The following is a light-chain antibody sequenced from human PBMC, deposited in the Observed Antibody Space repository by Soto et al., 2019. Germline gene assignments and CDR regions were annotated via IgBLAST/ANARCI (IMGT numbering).Light chain of an antibody. J-gene: IGKJ5*01. CDR2: SAS. V-gene: IGKV3-20*01. Sequence: EIVLTQSPATLSFSPCEIATLSCSASQNVRNYLAWYQHKPGQAPRLLIHSASTRAPGIPDRFSGSGSGTDFTLTISRLEPEDFAVYYCQQYGSSLFTFGQGTRLEIK. CDR1: QNVRNY. CDR3: QQYGSSLFT.